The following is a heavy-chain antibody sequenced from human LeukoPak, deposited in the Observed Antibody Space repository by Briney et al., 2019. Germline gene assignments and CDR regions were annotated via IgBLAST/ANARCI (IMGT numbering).Heavy chain of an antibody. CDR2: IYSGGST. J-gene: IGHJ4*02. CDR3: ARVRNVNSVAGTVDY. D-gene: IGHD6-19*01. Sequence: GSLRLSCAASGFTVSSNYMSWVRQAPGKGLEWVSVIYSGGSTYYADSVKGRFTISRDNSKNTLYLQMNSLRAEDTAVYYCARVRNVNSVAGTVDYWGQGTLVTVSS. V-gene: IGHV3-53*01. CDR1: GFTVSSNY.